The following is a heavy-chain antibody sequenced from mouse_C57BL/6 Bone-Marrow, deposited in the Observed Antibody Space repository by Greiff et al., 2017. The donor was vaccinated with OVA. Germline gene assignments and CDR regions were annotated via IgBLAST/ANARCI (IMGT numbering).Heavy chain of an antibody. V-gene: IGHV5-9-1*02. Sequence: EVQLVESGEGLVKPGGSLKLSCAASGFTFSSYAMSWVRQTPEKRLELVAYISSGGDYIYYADTVKGRFTISRDNARNTLYLQMSSLKSEDTAMYYCTRVTTVVAYYFDYWGQGTTLTVSS. J-gene: IGHJ2*01. D-gene: IGHD1-1*01. CDR3: TRVTTVVAYYFDY. CDR1: GFTFSSYA. CDR2: ISSGGDYI.